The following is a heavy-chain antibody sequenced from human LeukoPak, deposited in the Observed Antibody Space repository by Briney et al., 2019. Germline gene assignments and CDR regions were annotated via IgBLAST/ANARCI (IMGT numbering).Heavy chain of an antibody. D-gene: IGHD1-26*01. CDR3: ARSGSYPVGFDP. CDR1: GGSISSGDYY. CDR2: IYYSGST. J-gene: IGHJ5*02. V-gene: IGHV4-30-4*01. Sequence: SQTLSPTCTVSGGSISSGDYYWSWIRQPPGTGLEWIGYIYYSGSTYYNPSLKSRVTISVDTSKNQFSLKLSSVTAADTAVYYCARSGSYPVGFDPWGQGTLVTVSS.